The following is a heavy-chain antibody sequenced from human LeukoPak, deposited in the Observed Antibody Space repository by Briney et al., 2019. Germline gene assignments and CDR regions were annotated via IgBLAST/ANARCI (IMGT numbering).Heavy chain of an antibody. V-gene: IGHV3-30*18. Sequence: QPGGSLRLSCAASGFTFSSYGMHWVRQAPGKGLEWVAIISYDGSNKYYADSVKGRFTISRDNSKNTLYLQMNSLRAEDTAVYYCAKALLRFQSRGSVFDYWGQGTLVTASS. CDR1: GFTFSSYG. J-gene: IGHJ4*02. D-gene: IGHD1-26*01. CDR2: ISYDGSNK. CDR3: AKALLRFQSRGSVFDY.